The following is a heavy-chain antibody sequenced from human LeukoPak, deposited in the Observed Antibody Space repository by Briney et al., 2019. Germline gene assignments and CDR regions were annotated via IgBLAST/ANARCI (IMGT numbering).Heavy chain of an antibody. D-gene: IGHD2-2*02. CDR2: ISCSGSSGGST. V-gene: IGHV3-23*01. Sequence: GGSLRLSCAASGFTFSTYAMTWVRQAPGKGLEWVSAISCSGSSGGSTYYADSVKGRFTISRDNSKNTLYLQMNSLRAEDTAVYYCAKDFGVGWGPTEDQLLDLYAFDIWGQGTMVTVSS. CDR1: GFTFSTYA. J-gene: IGHJ3*02. CDR3: AKDFGVGWGPTEDQLLDLYAFDI.